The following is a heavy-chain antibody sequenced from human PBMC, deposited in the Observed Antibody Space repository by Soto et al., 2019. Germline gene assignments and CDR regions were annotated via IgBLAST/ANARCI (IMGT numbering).Heavy chain of an antibody. CDR1: GYNYDTYW. Sequence: GESLKISCKGSGYNYDTYWIAWVRQMPGKGLEWMGIIFPRDSDTRYRPSFQGQVTISADRSTTTAYLQWYSLKASDTAMYYCARYYYDSSGYYYDMDYLGQGTLVTVSS. D-gene: IGHD3-22*01. CDR2: IFPRDSDT. J-gene: IGHJ4*02. V-gene: IGHV5-51*01. CDR3: ARYYYDSSGYYYDMDY.